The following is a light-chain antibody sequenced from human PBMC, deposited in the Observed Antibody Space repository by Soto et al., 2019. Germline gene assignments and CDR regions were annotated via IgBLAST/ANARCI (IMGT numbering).Light chain of an antibody. CDR1: QRITSY. CDR2: DAT. CDR3: QQRSDWQYT. Sequence: EVVLTQSPATLSLSPGERATLSCRASQRITSYLAWYQQKPGQAPRLLIYDATNGVAGVPARFSGSRSGTDFTLTISTLQPEDFAVYYCQQRSDWQYTFGQGT. V-gene: IGKV3-11*01. J-gene: IGKJ2*01.